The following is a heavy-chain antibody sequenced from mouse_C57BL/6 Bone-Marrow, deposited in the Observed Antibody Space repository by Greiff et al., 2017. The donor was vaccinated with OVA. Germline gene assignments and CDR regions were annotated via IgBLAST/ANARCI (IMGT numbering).Heavy chain of an antibody. CDR1: GFNIKNTY. D-gene: IGHD2-4*01. V-gene: IGHV14-3*01. J-gene: IGHJ3*01. CDR2: IDPANGNT. CDR3: AREWNRLRRAATWFAY. Sequence: EVQLQQSVAELVRPGASVKLSCTASGFNIKNTYMHWVKQRPEQGLEWIGRIDPANGNTKYAPKFQGKATITADTSSNTAYLQLSSLTSEDTDIYYSAREWNRLRRAATWFAYWGQGTLVTVSA.